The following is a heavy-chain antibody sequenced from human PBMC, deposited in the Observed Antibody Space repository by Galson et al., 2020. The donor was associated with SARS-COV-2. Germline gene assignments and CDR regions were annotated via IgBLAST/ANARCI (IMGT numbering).Heavy chain of an antibody. D-gene: IGHD1-26*01. V-gene: IGHV1-24*01. CDR1: GYTFTKLS. CDR3: ATARHDSGTYIYYYYGMDG. CDR2: FDPEDGET. Sequence: ASEKVSCKVSGYTFTKLSIHWVRQAPGKGLEWMGGFDPEDGETIYAQKFQGRVTMTEDTSTDTAYMELSSMRSEDTAVYYCATARHDSGTYIYYYYGMDGWGQGTTVTVSS. J-gene: IGHJ6*02.